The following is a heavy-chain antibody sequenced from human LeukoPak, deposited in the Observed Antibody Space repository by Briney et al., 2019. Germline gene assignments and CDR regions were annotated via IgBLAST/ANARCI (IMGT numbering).Heavy chain of an antibody. V-gene: IGHV3-7*01. CDR3: ARAYTMYYDILTGQDAFDI. CDR2: IKQDGSEK. CDR1: GFAFSSYW. J-gene: IGHJ3*02. Sequence: GGSLRLSCAASGFAFSSYWMSWVRQAPGKGLEWVANIKQDGSEKYYVDSEKGRFTISRDNAKNSLYLQMNSLRAEDTAVYYCARAYTMYYDILTGQDAFDIWGQGTMVTVSS. D-gene: IGHD3-9*01.